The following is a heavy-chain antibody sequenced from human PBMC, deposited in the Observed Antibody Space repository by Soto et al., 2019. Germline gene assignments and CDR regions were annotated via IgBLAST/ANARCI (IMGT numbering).Heavy chain of an antibody. Sequence: GASVKVSCKSSGYSFTNYDINWVRQAPGQGLEWMGWMSPNSGNTGYAQKFEGRVTMTRDTSTNTAYLELRSLTSDDTALYYRARLFQDYRGYTSLFDVWGQGTLVTVSS. CDR3: ARLFQDYRGYTSLFDV. V-gene: IGHV1-8*01. J-gene: IGHJ4*02. D-gene: IGHD5-12*01. CDR1: GYSFTNYD. CDR2: MSPNSGNT.